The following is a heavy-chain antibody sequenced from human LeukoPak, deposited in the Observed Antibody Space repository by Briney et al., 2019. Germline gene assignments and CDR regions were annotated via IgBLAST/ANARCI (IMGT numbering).Heavy chain of an antibody. Sequence: PETLSLTCTVSGGSISSSSYYWGWIRQPPGKGLEWIGSIYYSGSTYYNPSLKSRVTISVDTSKNQFSLKLSSVTAADTAVYYCARGSSAAARPLTGLSDFDYWGQGTLVTVSS. CDR1: GGSISSSSYY. J-gene: IGHJ4*02. D-gene: IGHD6-6*01. CDR3: ARGSSAAARPLTGLSDFDY. V-gene: IGHV4-39*07. CDR2: IYYSGST.